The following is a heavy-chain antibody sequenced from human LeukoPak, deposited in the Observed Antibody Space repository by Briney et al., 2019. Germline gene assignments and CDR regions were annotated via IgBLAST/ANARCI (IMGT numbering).Heavy chain of an antibody. CDR2: IYYSGST. CDR1: GGSISSGGYY. CDR3: ARTTVTRYYYYYYGMDV. V-gene: IGHV4-31*03. Sequence: SETLSLTCTVSGGSISSGGYYWSWLRQHPGKGLEWIGYIYYSGSTYYNPSLKSRVTISVDTSKNQFSLKLSSVTAEDTAVYYCARTTVTRYYYYYYGMDVWGPGTTVSVSS. J-gene: IGHJ6*02. D-gene: IGHD4-17*01.